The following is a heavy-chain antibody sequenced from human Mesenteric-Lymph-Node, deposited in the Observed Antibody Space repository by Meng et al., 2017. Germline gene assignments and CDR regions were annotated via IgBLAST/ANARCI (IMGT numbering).Heavy chain of an antibody. CDR1: GGSISSSSYY. V-gene: IGHV4-39*07. J-gene: IGHJ4*02. Sequence: SETLSLTCTVSGGSISSSSYYWGWIRQPPGKGLEWIGSIYYSGSTYYNPSLKSRVTISVDTSKNQFSLKLSSVTAADTAVYYCARGAYCGGDCYWRSYYFDYWGQGTLVTVSS. CDR2: IYYSGST. CDR3: ARGAYCGGDCYWRSYYFDY. D-gene: IGHD2-21*02.